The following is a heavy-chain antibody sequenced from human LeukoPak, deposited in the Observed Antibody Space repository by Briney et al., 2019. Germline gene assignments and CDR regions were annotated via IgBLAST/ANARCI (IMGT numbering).Heavy chain of an antibody. V-gene: IGHV4-61*01. D-gene: IGHD4-23*01. J-gene: IGHJ5*02. Sequence: PSETLSLTCAVSGGSVSSGTYYWSWIRQPPGKGLEWIGYIHYSGSTNYNPSLKSRVTISLDTSKNQFSLRLSSVTAADTAVYYCARGRWPFDPWGQGTLLTVSS. CDR1: GGSVSSGTYY. CDR3: ARGRWPFDP. CDR2: IHYSGST.